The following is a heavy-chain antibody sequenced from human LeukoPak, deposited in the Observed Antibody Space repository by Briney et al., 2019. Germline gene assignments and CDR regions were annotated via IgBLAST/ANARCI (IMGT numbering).Heavy chain of an antibody. V-gene: IGHV3-21*01. Sequence: GGSLRLSCAASGFTFSSYSMNWVRQAPGKGLEWVSFISSRSSYIYYADSVKGRFTISRDNANNSLYLHMNSLRAEDTAVYYRASFRDYSNCNWGQGTLVTVSS. D-gene: IGHD4-11*01. CDR1: GFTFSSYS. CDR2: ISSRSSYI. CDR3: ASFRDYSNCN. J-gene: IGHJ4*02.